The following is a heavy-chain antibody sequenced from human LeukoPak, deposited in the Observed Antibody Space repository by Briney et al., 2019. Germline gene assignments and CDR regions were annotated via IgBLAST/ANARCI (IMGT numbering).Heavy chain of an antibody. CDR1: GFTFSSYW. Sequence: GGSLRLSCAASGFTFSSYWMSWVRQAPGKGLEWVANIKQDGSEKYYVDSVKGRFTISRDNAKNSLYLQMNRLRSDDTAVYYCARPGHSMAGSDWFDPWGQGTLVTVSS. V-gene: IGHV3-7*03. D-gene: IGHD1-26*01. CDR3: ARPGHSMAGSDWFDP. CDR2: IKQDGSEK. J-gene: IGHJ5*02.